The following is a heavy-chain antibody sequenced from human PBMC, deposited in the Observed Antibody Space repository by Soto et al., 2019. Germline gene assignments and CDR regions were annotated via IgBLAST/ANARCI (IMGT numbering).Heavy chain of an antibody. CDR3: ARDQRGGDYDYYYGMDV. V-gene: IGHV3-21*01. D-gene: IGHD4-17*01. CDR1: GFTFSSYS. J-gene: IGHJ6*02. CDR2: ISSSSSYI. Sequence: PGGSLRLSCAASGFTFSSYSMSWVRQAPGKGLEWVSSISSSSSYIYYADSVKGRFTISRDNAKNSLYLQMNSLRAEDTAVYYCARDQRGGDYDYYYGMDVWGQGTTVTVSS.